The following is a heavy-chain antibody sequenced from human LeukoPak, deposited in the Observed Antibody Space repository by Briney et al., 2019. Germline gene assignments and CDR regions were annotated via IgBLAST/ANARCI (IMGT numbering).Heavy chain of an antibody. D-gene: IGHD6-6*01. J-gene: IGHJ5*02. CDR3: ARARYSSSPASIYT. Sequence: GASVKVSCKVSGYTLTELSMHWVRQAPGQGLEWMAWINPNSGGTNYAQRFQGRVTMSRDTSISTVYMELSRLRSDDTAVYYCARARYSSSPASIYTWGQGTLVTVSS. V-gene: IGHV1-2*02. CDR2: INPNSGGT. CDR1: GYTLTELS.